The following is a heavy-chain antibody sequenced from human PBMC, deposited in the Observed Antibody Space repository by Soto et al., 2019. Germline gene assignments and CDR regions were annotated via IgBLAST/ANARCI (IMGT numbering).Heavy chain of an antibody. CDR3: ARERIAVAAHYYYYGMDV. D-gene: IGHD6-19*01. J-gene: IGHJ6*02. Sequence: GASVKVSCKASGYTFTGYDMHWVRQATGQGLEWMGWINPNSGGTNYAQKFQGWVTMTRDTSISTAHMELSRLRSDDTAVYYCARERIAVAAHYYYYGMDVWGQGTTVTVSS. CDR2: INPNSGGT. CDR1: GYTFTGYD. V-gene: IGHV1-2*04.